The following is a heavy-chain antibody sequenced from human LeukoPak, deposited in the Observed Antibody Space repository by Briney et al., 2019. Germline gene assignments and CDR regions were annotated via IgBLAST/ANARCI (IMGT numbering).Heavy chain of an antibody. D-gene: IGHD5-18*01. J-gene: IGHJ6*03. CDR1: GGSFSTYY. CDR3: ARVLKTYIYNYGSLDYYYFMDV. Sequence: SETLSLTCTVAGGSFSTYYRSWIRQPPGKGLEWIGYISYSGNTNYDPSLKSRVTISVDTSKNQFSLKLSSVTAADTAVYYCARVLKTYIYNYGSLDYYYFMDVWGKGTTVTVSS. CDR2: ISYSGNT. V-gene: IGHV4-59*01.